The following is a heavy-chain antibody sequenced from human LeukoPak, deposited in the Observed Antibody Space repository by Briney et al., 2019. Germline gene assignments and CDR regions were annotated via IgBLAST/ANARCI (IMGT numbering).Heavy chain of an antibody. CDR1: EYSFTSYW. CDR3: ARQAGIVYGMDV. Sequence: GESLKISCKGSEYSFTSYWIGWVRQMPGKGLEWMGIIYPGDSDTSYSSSLQGQVTVSADKSNNTAYLQSSSLKASDTAMYYCARQAGIVYGMDVWGQGSTVTVSS. J-gene: IGHJ6*02. CDR2: IYPGDSDT. D-gene: IGHD3-22*01. V-gene: IGHV5-51*01.